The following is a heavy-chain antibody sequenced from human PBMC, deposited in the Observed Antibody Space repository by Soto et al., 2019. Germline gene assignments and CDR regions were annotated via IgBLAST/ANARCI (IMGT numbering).Heavy chain of an antibody. Sequence: SVKVSCKASGGTFSSYAISWVRQAPGQGLEWMGGIIPIFGTANYAQKFQGRVTITADESTSTAYMELSSLRSEDTAVYYCAEGYYDSSGYYYVWPNYYYYGMDVWGQGTTVTVSS. J-gene: IGHJ6*02. CDR2: IIPIFGTA. D-gene: IGHD3-22*01. CDR1: GGTFSSYA. V-gene: IGHV1-69*13. CDR3: AEGYYDSSGYYYVWPNYYYYGMDV.